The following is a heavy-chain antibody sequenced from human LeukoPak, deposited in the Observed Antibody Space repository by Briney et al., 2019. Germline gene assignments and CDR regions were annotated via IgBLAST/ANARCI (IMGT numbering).Heavy chain of an antibody. D-gene: IGHD6-19*01. CDR3: AKDAGLVANYYYMDV. CDR2: IRYDGSNK. V-gene: IGHV3-30*02. J-gene: IGHJ6*03. CDR1: GFTFSSYG. Sequence: GGSLRLSCAASGFTFSSYGMHWVRQAPGKGLEWVAFIRYDGSNKYYADSVKGRFTISGDNSKNTLYLQMNSMRAEDTAVYYCAKDAGLVANYYYMDVWGKGTTVTISS.